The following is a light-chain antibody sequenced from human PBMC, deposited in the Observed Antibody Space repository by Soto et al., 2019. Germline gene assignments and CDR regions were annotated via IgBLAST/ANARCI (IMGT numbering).Light chain of an antibody. Sequence: QSVLTQPPSASGTPGQRVTISCSGSSSNIESNTVNWYQQLPGTAPKLLIHSQSQRPSGVPDRFSGSKSGTSASLAISGLQPEDEADYYCATWDDSLNAVVFGGGTQLTVL. J-gene: IGLJ2*01. V-gene: IGLV1-44*01. CDR2: SQS. CDR3: ATWDDSLNAVV. CDR1: SSNIESNT.